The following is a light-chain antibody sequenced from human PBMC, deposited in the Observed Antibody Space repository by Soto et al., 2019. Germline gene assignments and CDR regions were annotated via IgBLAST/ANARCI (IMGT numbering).Light chain of an antibody. V-gene: IGKV3-15*01. J-gene: IGKJ4*01. CDR3: QQYNNWPL. Sequence: EIVLTQSPATLSLSPGERATLSCRASQSVSTFLAWYQHKPGQAPRLLIYDASTRATGIPARFSGSGSGTEFTLTISSLQSEDFALYYCQQYNNWPLFGGGTKVDIK. CDR2: DAS. CDR1: QSVSTF.